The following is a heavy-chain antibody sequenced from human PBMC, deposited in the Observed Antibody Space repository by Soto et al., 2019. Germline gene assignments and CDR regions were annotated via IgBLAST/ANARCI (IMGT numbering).Heavy chain of an antibody. CDR1: GGSISSYY. CDR3: ARAPFTSSWNFDY. J-gene: IGHJ4*02. CDR2: IYYSGST. V-gene: IGHV4-59*01. D-gene: IGHD6-13*01. Sequence: PSETLSLTCTVSGGSISSYYWSWIRQPPGKGLEWIGHIYYSGSTSYNPSLKSRVTISVDTSRDQFSLKLNSVNAADTAIYYCARAPFTSSWNFDYWGPGALVTVSS.